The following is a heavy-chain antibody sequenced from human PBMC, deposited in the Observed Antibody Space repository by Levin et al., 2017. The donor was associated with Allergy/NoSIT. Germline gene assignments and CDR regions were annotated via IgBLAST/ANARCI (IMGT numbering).Heavy chain of an antibody. CDR1: GFTVSSNY. J-gene: IGHJ4*02. D-gene: IGHD5-18*01. CDR2: IYSGGST. CDR3: ARVGDTAMVTSDYFDY. V-gene: IGHV3-53*01. Sequence: GGSLRLSCAASGFTVSSNYMSWVRQAPGKGLEWVSVIYSGGSTYYADSVKGRFTISRDNSKNTLYLQMNSLRAEDTAVYYCARVGDTAMVTSDYFDYWGQGTLVTVSS.